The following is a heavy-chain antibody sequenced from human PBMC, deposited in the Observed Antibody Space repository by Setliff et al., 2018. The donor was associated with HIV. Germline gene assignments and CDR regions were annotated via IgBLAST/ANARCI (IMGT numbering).Heavy chain of an antibody. V-gene: IGHV3-23*01. D-gene: IGHD2-15*01. CDR1: GFTFSAYA. CDR2: VNGGGTT. CDR3: ARDGLEGDMAGRQRTYAFGY. Sequence: PGGSLRLSCAASGFTFSAYAMNWVRQAPGRGLEWVAAVNGGGTTYYAASVKGRFTISRDNAQKSLYLQMNSLRAEDTAVYYCARDGLEGDMAGRQRTYAFGYWGQGTLVTVSS. J-gene: IGHJ4*02.